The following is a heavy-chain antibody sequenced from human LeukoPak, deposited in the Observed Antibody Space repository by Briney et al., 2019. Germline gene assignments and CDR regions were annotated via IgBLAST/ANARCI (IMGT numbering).Heavy chain of an antibody. Sequence: GASVKVSCKASGYTFTSYYMHWVRQAPGQGLEWMGIINPSGGSTSYAQKFQGRVTMTRDTSTSTVYMELSSLRSGDTAVYYCASLKGPKQWLILWDPFDYWGQGTLVTVSS. CDR3: ASLKGPKQWLILWDPFDY. CDR1: GYTFTSYY. D-gene: IGHD6-19*01. CDR2: INPSGGST. V-gene: IGHV1-46*01. J-gene: IGHJ4*02.